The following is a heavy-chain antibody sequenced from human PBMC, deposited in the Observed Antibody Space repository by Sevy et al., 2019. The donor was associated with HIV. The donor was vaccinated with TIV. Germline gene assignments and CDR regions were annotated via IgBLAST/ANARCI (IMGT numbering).Heavy chain of an antibody. CDR2: IYISGST. D-gene: IGHD3-10*01. CDR1: GGSISDYY. V-gene: IGHV4-4*07. J-gene: IGHJ3*02. CDR3: ASGSLEPSYYGSRGYPHAFDI. Sequence: SETLSLSCTVFGGSISDYYWSWIRQPAGKGLEWIGRIYISGSTNNNPSIRSRVTMSLDTSKNQFSLKLRSVTAADTAVYYCASGSLEPSYYGSRGYPHAFDIWGQGTMVTVSS.